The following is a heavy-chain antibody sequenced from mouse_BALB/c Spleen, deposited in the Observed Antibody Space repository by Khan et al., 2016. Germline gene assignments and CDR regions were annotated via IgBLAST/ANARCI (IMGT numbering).Heavy chain of an antibody. Sequence: QVQLQQPGAELVKPGAPVKLSCKASGYTFTSYWMNWVKQRPGRGLEWIGRIDPSDSETHYNQKFKDKATLTVAKSPSTAYIKLSSLTSEGSAVYYCARWYAYCFDYWGQGTTLTVAS. CDR3: ARWYAYCFDY. J-gene: IGHJ2*01. CDR1: GYTFTSYW. D-gene: IGHD1-1*02. V-gene: IGHV1-69*02. CDR2: IDPSDSET.